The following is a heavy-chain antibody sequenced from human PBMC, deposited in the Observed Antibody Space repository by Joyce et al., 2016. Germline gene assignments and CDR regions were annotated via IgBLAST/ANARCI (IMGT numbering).Heavy chain of an antibody. CDR3: ARVKFGQSWY. D-gene: IGHD2-15*01. CDR2: ISPDSGNT. Sequence: QVQLVQSGAEVKKPGASVKVSCEASGYLFTAYYIHWVRQAPGQGLEWMGWISPDSGNTNYAQKFKGRATMTRDTAISTAYMELNTLTSDDSAFYYCARVKFGQSWYWGQGTLVTVSS. CDR1: GYLFTAYY. V-gene: IGHV1-2*02. J-gene: IGHJ4*02.